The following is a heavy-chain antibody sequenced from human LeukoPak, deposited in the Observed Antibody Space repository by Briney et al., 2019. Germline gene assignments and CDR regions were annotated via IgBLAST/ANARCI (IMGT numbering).Heavy chain of an antibody. CDR2: IYSGGST. V-gene: IGHV3-66*02. Sequence: GGSLRLSCAASGFTVSSNYMSWVRQAPGKGLEWVAVIYSGGSTYYADSVKGRVTISIDNSKNTLYLQMNSLRAEDTAVYYCARRHSSSWSFDYWGQGTLVTVSS. D-gene: IGHD6-13*01. CDR3: ARRHSSSWSFDY. J-gene: IGHJ4*02. CDR1: GFTVSSNY.